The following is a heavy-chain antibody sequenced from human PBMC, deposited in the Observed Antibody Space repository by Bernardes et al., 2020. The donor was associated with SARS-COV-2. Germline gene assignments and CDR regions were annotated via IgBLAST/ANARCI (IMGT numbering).Heavy chain of an antibody. Sequence: GGSLRLSCVGSGFIFTTYSMSWVRQAPGKGLEWLLFISSGGDTIHDADSVRGRFTVSRDDAKNSVYLQMNSLRAEDTAIYYCAKEIRPNDYWGQGTLVTVSS. CDR3: AKEIRPNDY. CDR2: ISSGGDTI. V-gene: IGHV3-48*01. J-gene: IGHJ4*02. CDR1: GFIFTTYS.